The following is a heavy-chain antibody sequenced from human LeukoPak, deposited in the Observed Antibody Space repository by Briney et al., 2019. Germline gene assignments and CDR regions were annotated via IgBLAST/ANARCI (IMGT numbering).Heavy chain of an antibody. J-gene: IGHJ4*02. CDR1: GGSFSGYY. CDR3: ARGYSGSWNYLDY. Sequence: KSSETLSLTCAVYGGSFSGYYWSWIRQPPGKGLEWIGEINHSGSTNYNPSLKSRVTISVGTSKKQFSLKVSSVTAADTAVYYCARGYSGSWNYLDYWGQGTLVTVSS. CDR2: INHSGST. D-gene: IGHD6-13*01. V-gene: IGHV4-34*01.